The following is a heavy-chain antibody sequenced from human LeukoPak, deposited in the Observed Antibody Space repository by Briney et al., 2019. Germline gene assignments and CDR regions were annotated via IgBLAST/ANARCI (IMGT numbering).Heavy chain of an antibody. J-gene: IGHJ4*02. Sequence: SETLSLTCAVYGGSFSGYYWSWIRQPPGKGLEWIGEINHSGSTNYNPSLKSRVTISVDTSKNQFSLKLSSVTAADTAVYYCARGLWYSSSLAYWGQGTLVTASS. CDR3: ARGLWYSSSLAY. D-gene: IGHD6-6*01. V-gene: IGHV4-34*01. CDR1: GGSFSGYY. CDR2: INHSGST.